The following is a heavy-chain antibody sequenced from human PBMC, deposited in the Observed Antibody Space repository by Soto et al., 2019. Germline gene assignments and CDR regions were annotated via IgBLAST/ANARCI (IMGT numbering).Heavy chain of an antibody. CDR3: ARRGQSAVAGPYFDY. J-gene: IGHJ4*02. CDR2: IYYSGST. CDR1: GGSITSSSYY. Sequence: PSETLSLTCTVSGGSITSSSYYWGWIRQPPGKGLEWIGSIYYSGSTYYNPSLKRRVTISVDTSKNQCSLKLSAVTAADTAVYYCARRGQSAVAGPYFDYWGQGTLVTVSS. D-gene: IGHD6-19*01. V-gene: IGHV4-39*01.